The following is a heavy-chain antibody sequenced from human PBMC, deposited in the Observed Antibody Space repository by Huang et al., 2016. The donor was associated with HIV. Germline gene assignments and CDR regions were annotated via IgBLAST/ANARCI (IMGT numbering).Heavy chain of an antibody. D-gene: IGHD1-1*01. V-gene: IGHV1-69*13. Sequence: QVQLVQSGAEVKKPGSSVKVSCKASGGTFRSYGISWVRQAPGQGLEWMGGIIPIFGTTNYAQKFQGRLTITADESTNTAYRDLSSLTSEDTAVYYCARRSDNDGQTYYYYMDVWGTGTTVTVSS. CDR1: GGTFRSYG. J-gene: IGHJ6*03. CDR3: ARRSDNDGQTYYYYMDV. CDR2: IIPIFGTT.